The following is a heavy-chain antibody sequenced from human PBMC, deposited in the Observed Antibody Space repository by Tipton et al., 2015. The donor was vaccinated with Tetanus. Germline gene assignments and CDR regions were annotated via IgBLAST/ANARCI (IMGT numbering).Heavy chain of an antibody. CDR2: SWYDGTDK. V-gene: IGHV3-33*01. CDR1: GFIFSSYG. CDR3: AREADCSGGSCFSGDFDN. D-gene: IGHD2-15*01. Sequence: SLRLSCAASGFIFSSYGIHWVRQAPGKGLEWVADSWYDGTDKYYADSVKGRFTISRDNSKNTLNLQMNSLSAEDTAVYYCAREADCSGGSCFSGDFDNWGQGTQVAVSS. J-gene: IGHJ4*02.